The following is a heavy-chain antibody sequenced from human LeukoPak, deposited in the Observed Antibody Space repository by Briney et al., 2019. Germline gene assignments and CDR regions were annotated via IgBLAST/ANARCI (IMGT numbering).Heavy chain of an antibody. CDR1: GFTFSSYS. Sequence: HPGGSLRLSCAASGFTFSSYSMNWVRQAPGKGLEWVSAISGSGGSTYYADSVKGRFTISRDNSKNTLYLQMNSLRAEDTAVYYCAKPGSSGWTPFDYWGQGTLVTVSS. CDR3: AKPGSSGWTPFDY. V-gene: IGHV3-23*01. CDR2: ISGSGGST. D-gene: IGHD6-19*01. J-gene: IGHJ4*02.